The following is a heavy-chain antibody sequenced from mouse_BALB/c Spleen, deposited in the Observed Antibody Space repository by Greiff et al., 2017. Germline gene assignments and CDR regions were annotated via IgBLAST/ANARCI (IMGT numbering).Heavy chain of an antibody. D-gene: IGHD2-13*01. CDR3: NPCDYGAGNWYFDV. CDR1: GFNINDYY. CDR2: IDPENGDT. J-gene: IGHJ1*01. Sequence: EVQLQQSGAELVRPGASVKLSCTASGFNINDYYMHWVKQRPEQGLEWIGWIDPENGDTEYAPKFQGKATMTADTSSNTAYLQLSSLTSEDAAVYYGNPCDYGAGNWYFDVWGAGTTVTVSS. V-gene: IGHV14-4*02.